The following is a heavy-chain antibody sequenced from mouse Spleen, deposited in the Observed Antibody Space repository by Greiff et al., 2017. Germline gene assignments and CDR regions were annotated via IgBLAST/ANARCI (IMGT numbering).Heavy chain of an antibody. Sequence: EVQLQQSGAELVRPGASVKLSCTASGFNIKDDYMHWVKQRPEQGLEWIGWIDPENGDTEYASKFQGKATITADTSFNTAYLQLSSLTSEDTAVYYCTTPYYYGSSLYWYFDVWGTGTTVTVSS. CDR3: TTPYYYGSSLYWYFDV. D-gene: IGHD1-1*01. CDR1: GFNIKDDY. V-gene: IGHV14-4*01. J-gene: IGHJ1*03. CDR2: IDPENGDT.